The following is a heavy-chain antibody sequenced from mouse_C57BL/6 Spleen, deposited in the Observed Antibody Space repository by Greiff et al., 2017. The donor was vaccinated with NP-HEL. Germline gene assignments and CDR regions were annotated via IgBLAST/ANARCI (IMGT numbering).Heavy chain of an antibody. CDR1: GYTFTSYW. CDR2: IDPSDSYT. Sequence: QVQLQQPGAELVMPGASVKLSCKASGYTFTSYWMHWVKQRPGQGLEWIGEIDPSDSYTNYNQKFKGKSTLTVDKSSSTAYMQLSSLTSEDAAVYYCARTITTVVAHFDDWGQGTTLTVSS. J-gene: IGHJ2*01. D-gene: IGHD1-1*01. V-gene: IGHV1-69*01. CDR3: ARTITTVVAHFDD.